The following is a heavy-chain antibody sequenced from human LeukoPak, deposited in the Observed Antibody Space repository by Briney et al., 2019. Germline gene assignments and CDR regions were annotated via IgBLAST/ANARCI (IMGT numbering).Heavy chain of an antibody. V-gene: IGHV4-34*01. CDR2: MNDSGST. CDR1: GGSFSGYY. CDR3: ARVSGYCSSTSCTNWFDP. D-gene: IGHD2-2*01. J-gene: IGHJ5*02. Sequence: SETLSLTCAVYGGSFSGYYGRWIRQPPGKGGEGIGEMNDSGSTNYNPSLKSRVTISVDTSKHQFSLKLSSVTAADTAVYYCARVSGYCSSTSCTNWFDPWGQGTLVTVSS.